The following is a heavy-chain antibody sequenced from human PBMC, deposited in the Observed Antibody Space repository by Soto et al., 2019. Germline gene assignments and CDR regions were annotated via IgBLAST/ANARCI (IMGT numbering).Heavy chain of an antibody. V-gene: IGHV3-30*18. CDR1: GFTFSSYG. Sequence: QVQLVESGGGVVQPGRSLRLSCAASGFTFSSYGMHWVRQAPGKGLEWVAIISYDGSNKFYADSVKGRFTISRDNSRNTLYLPTNSLRADDAAVYYCAKAPGADNSCWYYDYWGQGTLVTVSS. D-gene: IGHD6-19*01. CDR3: AKAPGADNSCWYYDY. J-gene: IGHJ4*02. CDR2: ISYDGSNK.